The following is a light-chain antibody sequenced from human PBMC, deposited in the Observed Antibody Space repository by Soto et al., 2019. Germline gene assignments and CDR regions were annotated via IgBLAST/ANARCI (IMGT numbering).Light chain of an antibody. J-gene: IGKJ2*01. CDR1: QSISNNY. CDR3: QQYGSSPPYT. CDR2: GSS. V-gene: IGKV3-20*01. Sequence: EVVLTQSPCTLSLSPGERATLSCRASQSISNNYFAWYQQKPGQAPRLLIFGSSDRATGIPDRFSGSGSGTDFTLTISRLEPADFAVYYCQQYGSSPPYTFGQGTKLEIK.